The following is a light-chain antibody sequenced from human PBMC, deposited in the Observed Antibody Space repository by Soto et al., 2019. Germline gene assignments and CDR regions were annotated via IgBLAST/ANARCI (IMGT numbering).Light chain of an antibody. CDR3: QQRTS. V-gene: IGKV3-11*01. CDR2: DAP. J-gene: IGKJ1*01. CDR1: QSVSSY. Sequence: EIVLTQSPATLSLSPGERATLSCRASQSVSSYLAWYQQKPGQAPRLLIYDAPNRATGIPARFSGSGSGTDFTLTISSLEPEDFAVYYCQQRTSFGQGTKVDIK.